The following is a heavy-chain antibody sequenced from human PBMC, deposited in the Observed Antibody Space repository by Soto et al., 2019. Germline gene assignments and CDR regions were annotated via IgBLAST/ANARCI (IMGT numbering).Heavy chain of an antibody. V-gene: IGHV1-18*04. D-gene: IGHD2-15*01. CDR3: ARVSSSIVVVPDYGMDV. Sequence: GASVKVSCKASGYTFISHGISWVRQAPGQGLEWMGWISGKNGNTKYVQEVQGRVTLTTDTSTSTAYMELRSLRSDDTAVYYCARVSSSIVVVPDYGMDVWGQGTTVTVSS. CDR1: GYTFISHG. J-gene: IGHJ6*02. CDR2: ISGKNGNT.